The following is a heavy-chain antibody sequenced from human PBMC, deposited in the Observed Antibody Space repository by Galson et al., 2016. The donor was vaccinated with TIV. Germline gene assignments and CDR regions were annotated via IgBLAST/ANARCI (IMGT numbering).Heavy chain of an antibody. CDR3: ARSQSCGGDCYYFDY. CDR2: INPSGGGT. V-gene: IGHV1-46*01. J-gene: IGHJ4*02. CDR1: GYTVTTYY. D-gene: IGHD2-21*02. Sequence: SVKVSCKAFGYTVTTYYIHWVRQGPGQGLEWMGIINPSGGGTTYAQSFQGRITMTRDTSTGTVYMALSSLRSEDTAVYYCARSQSCGGDCYYFDYWGRGTLVTVSS.